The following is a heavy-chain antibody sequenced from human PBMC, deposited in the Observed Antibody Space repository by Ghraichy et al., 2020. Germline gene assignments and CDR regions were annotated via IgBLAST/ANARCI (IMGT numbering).Heavy chain of an antibody. CDR2: IYYSGST. V-gene: IGHV4-39*01. CDR3: ASIRFLEAYYYYYGMDV. CDR1: GGSISSSSYY. D-gene: IGHD3-3*01. Sequence: SETLSLTCTVSGGSISSSSYYWGWIRQPPGKGLEWIGSIYYSGSTYYNPSLKSRVTISVDTSKNQFSLKLSSVTAADTAVYYCASIRFLEAYYYYYGMDVWGQGTTVTVSS. J-gene: IGHJ6*01.